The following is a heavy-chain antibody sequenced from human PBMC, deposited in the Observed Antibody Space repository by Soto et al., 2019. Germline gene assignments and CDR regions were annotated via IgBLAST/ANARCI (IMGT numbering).Heavy chain of an antibody. CDR2: ISAYNGNT. J-gene: IGHJ6*03. Sequence: GASVKVCCKASGYTFTGYGISWVRQAPGQGLEWMGWISAYNGNTNYAQKLQGRVTMTTDTSTSTAYMELRSLRSDDTAVYYCAREGIAAAGTDYYYYMDVWGKGTTVTVSS. V-gene: IGHV1-18*01. CDR3: AREGIAAAGTDYYYYMDV. D-gene: IGHD6-13*01. CDR1: GYTFTGYG.